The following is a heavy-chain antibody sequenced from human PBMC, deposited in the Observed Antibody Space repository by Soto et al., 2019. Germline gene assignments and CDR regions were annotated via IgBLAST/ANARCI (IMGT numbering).Heavy chain of an antibody. J-gene: IGHJ4*01. CDR1: GDSVTTSY. V-gene: IGHV4-59*02. D-gene: IGHD3-10*01. CDR3: GRAPYASGPTYVEV. Sequence: PSVTLSLTCPVSGDSVTTSYWFSIRPPPRKGLEWIGFVYFSGNTKYNPSLESRLTMSVEVSKNHISLNLNSVTAADTAVDYCGRAPYASGPTYVEVWGHGTVGTVS. CDR2: VYFSGNT.